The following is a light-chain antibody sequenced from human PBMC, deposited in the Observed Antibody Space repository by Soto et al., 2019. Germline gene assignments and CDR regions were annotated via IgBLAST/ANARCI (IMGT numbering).Light chain of an antibody. V-gene: IGKV3-15*01. J-gene: IGKJ5*01. CDR2: DTF. CDR3: QQYNNWFSIT. Sequence: EIVLTQSPVTLSLSPGERATLSCRASQSISKKLAWYQQKPGRAPRLLIYDTFTRATGIPARFSGSGSGTEFSLTISSLQSEDSAVYYCQQYNNWFSITFGQGTRLEIK. CDR1: QSISKK.